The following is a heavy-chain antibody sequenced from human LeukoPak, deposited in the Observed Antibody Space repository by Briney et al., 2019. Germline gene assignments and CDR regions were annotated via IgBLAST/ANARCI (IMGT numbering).Heavy chain of an antibody. D-gene: IGHD3-22*01. CDR2: IIPIFGTA. Sequence: SVKVSCKASGGTFSSYAISWVRQAPGQGLEWMGGIIPIFGTANYAQKFQGRVTITADKSTSTAYMELSSLRSEDTAVYYCARSYYDSSGYSYDPRFFDYWGQGTLVTVSS. J-gene: IGHJ4*02. CDR1: GGTFSSYA. V-gene: IGHV1-69*06. CDR3: ARSYYDSSGYSYDPRFFDY.